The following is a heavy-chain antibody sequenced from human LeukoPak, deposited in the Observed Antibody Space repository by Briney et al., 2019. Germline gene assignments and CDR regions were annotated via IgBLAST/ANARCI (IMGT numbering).Heavy chain of an antibody. CDR3: VRGSSSTWFDTGSLDH. V-gene: IGHV4-59*01. D-gene: IGHD6-6*01. Sequence: SETLSLTCTVSGGSISSYYWSWIRQPPGKGLEWIGYIYYNGGTNYNPSLKSRVTISVDTSKNQFSLKLSSVTAADTAVYYCVRGSSSTWFDTGSLDHWGQGTLVTVSS. J-gene: IGHJ4*02. CDR2: IYYNGGT. CDR1: GGSISSYY.